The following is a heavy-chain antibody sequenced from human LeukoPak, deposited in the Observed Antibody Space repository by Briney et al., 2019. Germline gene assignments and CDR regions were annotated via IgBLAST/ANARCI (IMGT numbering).Heavy chain of an antibody. V-gene: IGHV3-66*01. CDR1: GFTVSSNY. J-gene: IGHJ4*02. CDR3: ASGTKITPGGVY. D-gene: IGHD1-1*01. CDR2: IYSGGST. Sequence: GGSLRLSCAASGFTVSSNYMSWVREAPGKGLEWVSVIYSGGSTYYADSVKGRFTISRDNSKNTLYLQMNSLRAEDTAVYYCASGTKITPGGVYWGQGTLVTVSS.